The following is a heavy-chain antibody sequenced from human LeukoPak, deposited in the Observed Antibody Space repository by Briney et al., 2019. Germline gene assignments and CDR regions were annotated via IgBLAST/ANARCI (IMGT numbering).Heavy chain of an antibody. J-gene: IGHJ4*02. Sequence: ASVKVSCKASGYTFTSYGISWVRQAPGQGLEWMGWISAYNGNTNYAQKLQGRVTMTPDTSTSTAYMELRSLRSDDTPVYYCARGLGSGWYHFWGFDYWRQGTLVTVSS. CDR3: ARGLGSGWYHFWGFDY. D-gene: IGHD6-19*01. CDR2: ISAYNGNT. V-gene: IGHV1-18*01. CDR1: GYTFTSYG.